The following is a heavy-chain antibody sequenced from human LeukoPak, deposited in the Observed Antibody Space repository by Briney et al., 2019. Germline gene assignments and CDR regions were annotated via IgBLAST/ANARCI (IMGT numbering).Heavy chain of an antibody. V-gene: IGHV3-23*01. D-gene: IGHD3-22*01. CDR1: GFTFSSYA. J-gene: IGHJ4*02. Sequence: PGGSLRLSCAASGFTFSSYAMSWVRQAPGKGLEWVSAITASGDTTYYADSVKGRFTISRDNSKNTLSLQMNSLRADDTAVYFCAKLGRDTSGQPPSDYWGQGTLVTVSS. CDR2: ITASGDTT. CDR3: AKLGRDTSGQPPSDY.